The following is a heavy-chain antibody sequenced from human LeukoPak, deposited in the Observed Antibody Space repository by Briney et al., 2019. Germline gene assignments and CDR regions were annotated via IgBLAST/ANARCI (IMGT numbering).Heavy chain of an antibody. CDR2: IYSGGST. J-gene: IGHJ4*02. V-gene: IGHV3-53*01. D-gene: IGHD3-22*01. Sequence: PGGCLRLSCAASGFTVSSNYMSWVRQAPGKGLEWGSVIYSGGSTYYADSVKGRFTISRDNSKNTLYLQRNSLRAEDTAVYYCARSYYYDSSGYYFDYWGQGTLVTVSS. CDR3: ARSYYYDSSGYYFDY. CDR1: GFTVSSNY.